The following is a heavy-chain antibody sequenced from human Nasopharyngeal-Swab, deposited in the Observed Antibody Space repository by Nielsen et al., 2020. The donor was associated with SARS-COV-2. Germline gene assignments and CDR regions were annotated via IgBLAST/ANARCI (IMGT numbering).Heavy chain of an antibody. CDR1: GFTFSSYG. Sequence: GESLKISCAASGFTFSSYGMHWVRQAPGKGLEWVAVISYDGSNKYYADSVKGRFTISRDNSKNTLYLQMNSLRAEDTAVYYCAKGITMIVVVEGFDYWGHGTLFTVSS. D-gene: IGHD3-22*01. CDR3: AKGITMIVVVEGFDY. CDR2: ISYDGSNK. J-gene: IGHJ4*01. V-gene: IGHV3-30*18.